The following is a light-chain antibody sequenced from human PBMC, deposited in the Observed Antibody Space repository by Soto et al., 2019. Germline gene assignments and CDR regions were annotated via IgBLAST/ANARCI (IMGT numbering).Light chain of an antibody. V-gene: IGLV1-40*01. J-gene: IGLJ3*02. CDR3: QSYDSSLSGWV. Sequence: QSVRTQPPSVSGAPGQRVTISCTGSSSNIGAGYDVHWYQQLPGTAPKLLIYGNSNRPSGVPDRFSGSKSGTSASLAITGLRAEDEADYYCQSYDSSLSGWVFGGGTQLTVL. CDR1: SSNIGAGYD. CDR2: GNS.